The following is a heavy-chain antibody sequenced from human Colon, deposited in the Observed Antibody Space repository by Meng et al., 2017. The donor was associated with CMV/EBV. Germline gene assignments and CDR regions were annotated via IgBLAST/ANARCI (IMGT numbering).Heavy chain of an antibody. Sequence: ASVKVSCKASGYTFTSYGIRWARQAPGQGLEWMGWISTHNGYTSYAQKFQDRVTMTTDTSTSTVYMDLRSLGSDDSAVYYCARYCSGGNCYSKPGLAKFFDLWGQGTLVTVSS. CDR2: ISTHNGYT. CDR3: ARYCSGGNCYSKPGLAKFFDL. CDR1: GYTFTSYG. V-gene: IGHV1-18*01. J-gene: IGHJ4*02. D-gene: IGHD2-15*01.